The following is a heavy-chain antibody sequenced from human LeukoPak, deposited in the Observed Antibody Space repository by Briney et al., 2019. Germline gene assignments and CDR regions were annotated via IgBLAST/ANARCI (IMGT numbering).Heavy chain of an antibody. J-gene: IGHJ5*02. CDR2: INHSGST. D-gene: IGHD6-13*01. CDR1: GGSFSGYY. Sequence: SETLSLTCAVYGGSFSGYYWSWIRQPPGKGLEWIGEINHSGSTNYNPSLKSRVTISVDTSKNQFSLKLSSVTAADTAVYYCARRPAYSSSWYQFFDPWGQGTLVTVSS. V-gene: IGHV4-34*01. CDR3: ARRPAYSSSWYQFFDP.